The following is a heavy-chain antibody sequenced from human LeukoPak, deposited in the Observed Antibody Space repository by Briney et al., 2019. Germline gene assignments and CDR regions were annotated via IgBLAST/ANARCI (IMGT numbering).Heavy chain of an antibody. CDR1: GFTFSSYN. V-gene: IGHV3-23*01. CDR3: AKRKLDYDFWSGFYY. D-gene: IGHD3-3*01. CDR2: ISGSTGST. J-gene: IGHJ4*02. Sequence: GGSLRLSCVASGFTFSSYNMIWVRQAPGKGLEWVSVISGSTGSTDYADSVKGRFTISRDNSKNTLYLQMNSLRAEDTAVYYCAKRKLDYDFWSGFYYWGQGTLVTVSS.